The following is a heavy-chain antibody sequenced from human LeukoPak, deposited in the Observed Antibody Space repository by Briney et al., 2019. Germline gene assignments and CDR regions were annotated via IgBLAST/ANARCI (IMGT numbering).Heavy chain of an antibody. CDR3: ARDGRYYDILTGPLDY. V-gene: IGHV3-30*04. J-gene: IGHJ4*02. CDR1: GFTFSSYA. CDR2: ISSDGSNK. D-gene: IGHD3-9*01. Sequence: GGSLRLSCAASGFTFSSYAMHWVRQAPGKGLEWVAVISSDGSNKYYADSVKGRFTISRDNSKNTLYLQMNSLRAEDTAVYYCARDGRYYDILTGPLDYWGQGTLVTVSS.